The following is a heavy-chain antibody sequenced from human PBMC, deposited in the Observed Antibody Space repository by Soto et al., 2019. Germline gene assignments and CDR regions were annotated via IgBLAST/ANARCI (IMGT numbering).Heavy chain of an antibody. CDR2: IYYNGFT. J-gene: IGHJ5*02. V-gene: IGHV4-39*01. CDR1: GGSITSSSYY. Sequence: PSETLSLTCTVSGGSITSSSYYWGWIRQPPGKGLEWIGSIYYNGFTYYNPSLKSRVTISVDTSTNQFSLKLSSVTAADTAVYYCARLGGFWTGYSAGAPWGQGSLVTVSS. D-gene: IGHD3-3*01. CDR3: ARLGGFWTGYSAGAP.